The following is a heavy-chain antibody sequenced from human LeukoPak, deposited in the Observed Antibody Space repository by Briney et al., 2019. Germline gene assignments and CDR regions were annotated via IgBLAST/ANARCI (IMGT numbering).Heavy chain of an antibody. D-gene: IGHD1-1*01. CDR3: ARITTNGYLEY. CDR1: GFTFSSFW. J-gene: IGHJ4*02. CDR2: IKYDESEK. V-gene: IGHV3-7*01. Sequence: GGSLRLSCAASGFTFSSFWMGWARQAPGKGLEWVASIKYDESEKHHVDSVKGRFTISRDNAKNSLYLQMNSLRAEDTAVYFCARITTNGYLEYWGQGTLVTVSS.